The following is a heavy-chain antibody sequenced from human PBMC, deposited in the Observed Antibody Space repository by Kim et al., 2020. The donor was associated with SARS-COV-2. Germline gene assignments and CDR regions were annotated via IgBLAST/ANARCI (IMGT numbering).Heavy chain of an antibody. CDR3: AKDVAQGVEMATPDY. J-gene: IGHJ4*02. D-gene: IGHD5-12*01. CDR2: ISWDGGST. CDR1: GFTFDDYT. Sequence: GGPLRLSCAASGFTFDDYTMHWVRQAPGKGLEWVSLISWDGGSTYYADSVKGRFTISRDNSKNSLYLQMNSLRTEDTALYYCAKDVAQGVEMATPDYWGQGTLVTVSS. V-gene: IGHV3-43*01.